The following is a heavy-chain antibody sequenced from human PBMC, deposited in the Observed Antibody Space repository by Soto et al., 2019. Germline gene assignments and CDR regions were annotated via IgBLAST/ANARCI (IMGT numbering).Heavy chain of an antibody. CDR3: EKVKTWTYFDY. V-gene: IGHV3-23*04. J-gene: IGHJ4*02. CDR1: GFTFGTYA. Sequence: EVQLVESGGDLVQPGGSLRLSCAASGFTFGTYAMSWVRQAPGKGLEWVSSISGGGTTTYYADSVKGRFTISRDNSKNTLYLQMNSLRAEDTAVYYCEKVKTWTYFDYWGQGTLVTVSS. CDR2: ISGGGTTT.